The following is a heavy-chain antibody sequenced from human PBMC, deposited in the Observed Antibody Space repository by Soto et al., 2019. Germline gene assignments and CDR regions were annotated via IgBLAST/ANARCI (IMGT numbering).Heavy chain of an antibody. CDR1: GFTFSSYA. D-gene: IGHD6-25*01. CDR2: ISYDGSNK. CDR3: ARSPARPWDYCYYGLDV. V-gene: IGHV3-30-3*01. J-gene: IGHJ6*02. Sequence: QVQLVESGGGVVQPGRSLRLSCAASGFTFSSYAMHWVRQAPGKGLEWVAVISYDGSNKYYADSVKGRFTISRDNSKNTLDLQMNSLRAEDTAVCHCARSPARPWDYCYYGLDVWGQGTTVTVSS.